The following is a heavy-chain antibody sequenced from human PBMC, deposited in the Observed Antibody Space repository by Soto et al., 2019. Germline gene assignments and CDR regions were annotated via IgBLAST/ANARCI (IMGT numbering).Heavy chain of an antibody. J-gene: IGHJ5*02. Sequence: QVQLVQSGAEVKKPGSSVKVSCKASGGTFSSYAISWVRQAPGQGLEWMGGIIPIFGTANYAQKFQGRVTIXAXASTSTAYMELRSLRSEDTAVYYCARGNWNYVWFDPWGQGTLVTVSS. D-gene: IGHD1-7*01. V-gene: IGHV1-69*12. CDR2: IIPIFGTA. CDR3: ARGNWNYVWFDP. CDR1: GGTFSSYA.